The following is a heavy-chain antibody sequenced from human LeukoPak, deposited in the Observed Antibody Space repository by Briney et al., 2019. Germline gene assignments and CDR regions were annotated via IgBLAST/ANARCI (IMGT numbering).Heavy chain of an antibody. J-gene: IGHJ6*02. CDR2: IIPIFGTA. CDR1: GGTFSSYA. V-gene: IGHV1-69*13. CDR3: ARGESVAGIATTPD. D-gene: IGHD6-19*01. Sequence: SVKVSCKASGGTFSSYAISWVRQAPGQGLEWMGGIIPIFGTANYAQKFQGRVTITADESTSTAYMERSSLRSEDTAVYYCARGESVAGIATTPDWGQGTTVTVSS.